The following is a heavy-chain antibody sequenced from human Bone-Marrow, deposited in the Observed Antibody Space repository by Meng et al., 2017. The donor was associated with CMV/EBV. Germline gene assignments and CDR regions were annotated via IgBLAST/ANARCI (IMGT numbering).Heavy chain of an antibody. V-gene: IGHV3-23*01. CDR3: AKELDSGGYSFDC. CDR2: ISAGGTTT. Sequence: ASGFSFSSYDMNWVRQVPGKGLECVSGISAGGTTTYYADSVKGRFTISRDNSKNTLFLQMNSLRADDTAMYYCAKELDSGGYSFDCWGQGTLVTVSS. CDR1: GFSFSSYD. J-gene: IGHJ4*02. D-gene: IGHD4/OR15-4a*01.